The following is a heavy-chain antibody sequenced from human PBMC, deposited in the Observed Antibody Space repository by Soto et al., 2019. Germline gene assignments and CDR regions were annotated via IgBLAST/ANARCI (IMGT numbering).Heavy chain of an antibody. CDR2: IIPIFGTA. CDR3: ARSRRPVGVYCSGGSCYSVGY. J-gene: IGHJ4*02. V-gene: IGHV1-69*06. D-gene: IGHD2-15*01. CDR1: GGTFSSYA. Sequence: SVKVSCKASGGTFSSYAISWVRQAPGQGLEWMGGIIPIFGTANYAQKFQGRVTITADKSTSTAHMELSSLRSEDTAVYYCARSRRPVGVYCSGGSCYSVGYWGQGTVVTV.